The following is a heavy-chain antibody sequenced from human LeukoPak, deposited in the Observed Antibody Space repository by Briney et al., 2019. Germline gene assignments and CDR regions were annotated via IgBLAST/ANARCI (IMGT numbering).Heavy chain of an antibody. CDR1: GFTFSSYG. J-gene: IGHJ4*02. D-gene: IGHD1-26*01. CDR2: ISGSGGST. CDR3: AKGQWELTYFDY. V-gene: IGHV3-23*01. Sequence: GGSLRLSCAASGFTFSSYGMSWVRQAPGKGLEWVSAISGSGGSTYYADSVKGRFTISRDNSKNTLYLQMNSLRAEDTAVYYCAKGQWELTYFDYWGQGTLVTVSS.